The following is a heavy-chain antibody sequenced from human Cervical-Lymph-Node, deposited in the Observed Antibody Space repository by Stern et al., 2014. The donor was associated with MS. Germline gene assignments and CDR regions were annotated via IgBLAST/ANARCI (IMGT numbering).Heavy chain of an antibody. CDR3: ARVDETQTTVVTHY. Sequence: VHLVESGAEVKKPGASVKVSCKASGYTFTSYGISWVRQAPGQGLEWMGWISAYNGNTNYAQKLQGRVTMTTDTSTSTAYMELRSLRSDDTAVYYCARVDETQTTVVTHYWGQGTLVTVSS. D-gene: IGHD4-23*01. J-gene: IGHJ4*02. CDR2: ISAYNGNT. V-gene: IGHV1-18*01. CDR1: GYTFTSYG.